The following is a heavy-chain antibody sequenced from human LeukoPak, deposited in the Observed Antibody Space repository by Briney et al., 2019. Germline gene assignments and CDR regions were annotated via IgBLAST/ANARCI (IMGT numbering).Heavy chain of an antibody. Sequence: GGSLRLSCAASGFTFSSYGMHWVRQAPGKGLEWVAVISYDGSNKYYADSVKGRFTISRDNSKNTLYLQMNSLRAEDTAVYYCARTYGDYVRVDYWGQGTLVTVSS. CDR3: ARTYGDYVRVDY. V-gene: IGHV3-30*03. D-gene: IGHD4-17*01. CDR1: GFTFSSYG. J-gene: IGHJ4*02. CDR2: ISYDGSNK.